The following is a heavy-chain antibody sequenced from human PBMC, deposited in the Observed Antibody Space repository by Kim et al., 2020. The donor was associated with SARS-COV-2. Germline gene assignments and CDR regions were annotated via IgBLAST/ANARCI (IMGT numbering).Heavy chain of an antibody. D-gene: IGHD2-15*01. CDR1: GGSISSYY. Sequence: SETLSLTCTVSGGSISSYYWSWIRQPPGKGLEWIGYIYYSGSTNYNPSLKSRVTISVDTSKNQFSLKLSSVPAADTAVYYCARMVGCSGGSCYYNWFDPWGQGTLVTVSS. CDR2: IYYSGST. CDR3: ARMVGCSGGSCYYNWFDP. J-gene: IGHJ5*02. V-gene: IGHV4-59*01.